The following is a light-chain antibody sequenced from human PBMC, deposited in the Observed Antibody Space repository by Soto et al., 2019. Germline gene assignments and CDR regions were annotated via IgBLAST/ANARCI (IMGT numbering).Light chain of an antibody. CDR1: QSISSW. CDR2: DAS. V-gene: IGKV1-5*01. J-gene: IGKJ5*01. CDR3: QQSYSTPRT. Sequence: DIQMTQSPSTLSASVGDRVTITCRASQSISSWLAWYQQKPGKAPKLLIYDASSLESGVPSRFSGRGSGTEFTLTISSLQPDDFATYYCQQSYSTPRTFGQGTRLEIK.